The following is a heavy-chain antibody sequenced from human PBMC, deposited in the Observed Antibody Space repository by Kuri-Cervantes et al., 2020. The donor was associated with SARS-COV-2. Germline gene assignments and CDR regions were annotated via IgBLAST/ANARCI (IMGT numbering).Heavy chain of an antibody. D-gene: IGHD5-18*01. V-gene: IGHV3-15*07. Sequence: GGSLRLSCAASSFTFSNAWINWVRQAPGKGLEWVGRIKSKTDGGTTDYAAPVKGRFTISRDDSKNTLYLQMNSLKTEDTAVYYCTTVGTGYSYGFDYYGMDVWGQGTTVTVSS. CDR1: SFTFSNAW. J-gene: IGHJ6*02. CDR3: TTVGTGYSYGFDYYGMDV. CDR2: IKSKTDGGTT.